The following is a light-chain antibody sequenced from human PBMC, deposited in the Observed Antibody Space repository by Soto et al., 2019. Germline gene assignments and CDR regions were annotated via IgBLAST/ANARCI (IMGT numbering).Light chain of an antibody. CDR2: DVS. V-gene: IGLV2-14*03. CDR1: NSDVGGYNY. Sequence: QSVLTQPSSVSGSPGQSIPISCTGTNSDVGGYNYVSWYQHHPGKAPKLMIYDVSSRPSGVSNRFSGSKSGNTASLTISGLQAEDEADYYCSSYTSSRTLLFGTETKVTV. CDR3: SSYTSSRTLL. J-gene: IGLJ1*01.